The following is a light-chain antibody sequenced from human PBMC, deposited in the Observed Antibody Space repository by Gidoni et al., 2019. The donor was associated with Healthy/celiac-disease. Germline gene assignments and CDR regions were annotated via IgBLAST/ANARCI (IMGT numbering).Light chain of an antibody. CDR3: QQYYSTPYT. V-gene: IGKV4-1*01. CDR1: QSVLYSSNNKNY. J-gene: IGKJ2*01. CDR2: WAS. Sequence: IVMTLSPDSLAVSLGERATLNCKSSQSVLYSSNNKNYLAWYQQKPGQPPKLLIYWASTRESGVPDRFSGSGSGTDFTLTISSLQAEDVAVYYCQQYYSTPYTFGQGTKLEIK.